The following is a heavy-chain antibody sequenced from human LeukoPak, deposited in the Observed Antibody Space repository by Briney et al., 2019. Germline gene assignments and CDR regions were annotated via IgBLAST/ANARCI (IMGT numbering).Heavy chain of an antibody. D-gene: IGHD3-22*01. CDR3: ARAGGDYYDSSAYPLDY. J-gene: IGHJ4*02. CDR1: GGTFSSYA. Sequence: ASVKVSCKASGGTFSSYAISWVRQAPGQRLEWVGWINTGSGITKYSQEFQGRVTITRDTSASTAYMELSSLRSEDTAVYYCARAGGDYYDSSAYPLDYWGQGTLVTVSS. CDR2: INTGSGIT. V-gene: IGHV1-3*04.